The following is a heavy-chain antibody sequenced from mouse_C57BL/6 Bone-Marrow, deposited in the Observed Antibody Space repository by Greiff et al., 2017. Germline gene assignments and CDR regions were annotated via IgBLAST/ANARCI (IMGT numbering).Heavy chain of an antibody. CDR1: GYTFTSYW. Sequence: QVQLQQPGAELVKPGASVKLSCKASGYTFTSYWMQWVKQRPGQGLEWIGEIDPSDSYTTYNQKFKGKATLTVDTSSSTAYMQLSSLTSEDSAVYYCARPLIFYGSNLYYFDYWGQGTTLTVSS. CDR2: IDPSDSYT. D-gene: IGHD1-1*01. J-gene: IGHJ2*01. V-gene: IGHV1-50*01. CDR3: ARPLIFYGSNLYYFDY.